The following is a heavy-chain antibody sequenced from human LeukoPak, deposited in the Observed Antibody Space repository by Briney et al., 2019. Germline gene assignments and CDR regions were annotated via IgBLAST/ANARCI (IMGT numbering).Heavy chain of an antibody. J-gene: IGHJ4*02. CDR2: ISGSGGST. Sequence: GGSLRLSCAASGFTFSSYAMSWVRQAPGKGLEWVSAISGSGGSTYYADSVKGRFTISRDNSKNTLYLQMNSLRAEDTAVYYCAKAPNEDTDMWGGYWGQGTLVTVSS. CDR3: AKAPNEDTDMWGGY. V-gene: IGHV3-23*01. CDR1: GFTFSSYA. D-gene: IGHD3-10*01.